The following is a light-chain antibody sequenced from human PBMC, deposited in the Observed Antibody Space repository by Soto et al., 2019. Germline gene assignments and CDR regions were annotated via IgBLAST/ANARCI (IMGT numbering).Light chain of an antibody. CDR2: GAS. CDR3: QQYNNWPTWT. J-gene: IGKJ1*01. Sequence: IVVTQSPATLSVSPGERATLSCRASQSVSSNLAWYQQKPGQAPRLLIYGASTRATGIPARFSGSGSGTEFTLTISSLQSEDFAVYYCQQYNNWPTWTFGQGTKVDIX. V-gene: IGKV3-15*01. CDR1: QSVSSN.